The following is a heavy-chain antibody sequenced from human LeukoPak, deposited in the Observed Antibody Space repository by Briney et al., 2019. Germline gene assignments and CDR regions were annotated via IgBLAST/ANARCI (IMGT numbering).Heavy chain of an antibody. CDR3: ARGSFTYYHYMDV. V-gene: IGHV1-46*01. CDR2: INPSGGST. J-gene: IGHJ6*03. Sequence: ASVKVSCKASGYTFTSYYMHWVRQAPGQGLEWMGIINPSGGSTSYAQKFQGRVTMTRDMSTSTVYMELSSLRSEGTAVYYCARGSFTYYHYMDVWGKGTTVTVSS. D-gene: IGHD3-3*02. CDR1: GYTFTSYY.